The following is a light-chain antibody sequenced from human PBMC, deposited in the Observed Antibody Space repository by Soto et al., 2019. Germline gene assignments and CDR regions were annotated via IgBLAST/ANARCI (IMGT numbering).Light chain of an antibody. J-gene: IGLJ1*01. CDR2: EGS. CDR3: FSYAGGSTYV. CDR1: SSDVGSYNL. Sequence: QSALTQPASVSGSPGQSITISCTVTSSDVGSYNLVSWYQQHPGKAPKLMIYEGSKRPSGVSNRFFGSQSGNTASLTISGLQAEDEADYYCFSYAGGSTYVFGTGTKVTVL. V-gene: IGLV2-23*01.